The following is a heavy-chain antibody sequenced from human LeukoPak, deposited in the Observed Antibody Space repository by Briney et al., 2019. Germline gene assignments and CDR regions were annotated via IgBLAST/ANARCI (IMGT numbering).Heavy chain of an antibody. J-gene: IGHJ4*02. D-gene: IGHD3-22*01. CDR1: GGSISSHY. Sequence: SEALSLTCTVGGGSISSHYWSWIRQPPGKGLEWIGYIYYSGSTNSNPSLKSRVTISVDTSKNQFSLKLSSVTAADTAVYYCARDSGYYFDYWGQGTLVTVSS. CDR3: ARDSGYYFDY. CDR2: IYYSGST. V-gene: IGHV4-59*11.